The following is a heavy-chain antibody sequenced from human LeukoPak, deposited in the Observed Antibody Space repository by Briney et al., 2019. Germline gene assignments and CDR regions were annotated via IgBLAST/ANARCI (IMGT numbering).Heavy chain of an antibody. J-gene: IGHJ4*02. D-gene: IGHD6-19*01. CDR3: ARDVGTSDLYTFDY. CDR2: TYYRSKWYN. Sequence: SQTLSLTCGISGDSVSSNNGAWNWIRQSPSRGLEWVERTYYRSKWYNDYATSIQGRITISPDTSKNQFSLHLYSVTPEDTAIYYCARDVGTSDLYTFDYWGQGILVTVSS. CDR1: GDSVSSNNGA. V-gene: IGHV6-1*01.